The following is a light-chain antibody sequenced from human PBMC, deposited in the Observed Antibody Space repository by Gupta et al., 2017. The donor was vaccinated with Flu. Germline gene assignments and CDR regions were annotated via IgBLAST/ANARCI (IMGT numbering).Light chain of an antibody. Sequence: PSSLSASTGDRVTITCRASQDISDYLAWYQQKPGTAPKLLIYAAPTLQSVVPSRFSGSGSGTDFTLTVSGLQSEDFATYYCQQYSSYPRTFGQGTKVEIK. V-gene: IGKV1-8*01. CDR2: AAP. J-gene: IGKJ1*01. CDR1: QDISDY. CDR3: QQYSSYPRT.